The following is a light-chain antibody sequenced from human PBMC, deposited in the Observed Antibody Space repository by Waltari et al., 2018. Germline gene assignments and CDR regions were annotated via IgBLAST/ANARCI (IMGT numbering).Light chain of an antibody. CDR1: SGSVTSRYY. Sequence: QTVVTQEPSFSVSPGGTVTLTCGLGSGSVTSRYYPHWYQRTPGQAPRPLLSNTNSRSAGVPARLSGSILGNKAALTFTGAQADDDSDYYCVLYMGSGIWVFGGGTKLTVL. CDR3: VLYMGSGIWV. J-gene: IGLJ3*02. V-gene: IGLV8-61*01. CDR2: NTN.